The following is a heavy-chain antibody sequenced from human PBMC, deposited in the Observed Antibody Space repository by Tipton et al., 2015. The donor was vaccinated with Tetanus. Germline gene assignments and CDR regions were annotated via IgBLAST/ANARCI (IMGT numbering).Heavy chain of an antibody. J-gene: IGHJ6*02. CDR2: INHSGST. CDR3: ARDSRLFYAMDV. D-gene: IGHD1-26*01. V-gene: IGHV4-34*01. CDR1: GGSFSGYY. Sequence: TLSLTCAVYGGSFSGYYWSWIRQPPGKGLEWIGEINHSGSTNYNPSLKSRVTISVDTSKNQFSLKVSSVTAADTAVYYCARDSRLFYAMDVWGQGATVAVSS.